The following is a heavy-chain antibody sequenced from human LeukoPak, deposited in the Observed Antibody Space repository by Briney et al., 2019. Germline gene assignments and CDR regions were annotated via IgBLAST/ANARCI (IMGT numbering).Heavy chain of an antibody. V-gene: IGHV1-2*02. CDR1: GYTFTGYY. Sequence: GASVKVSCKASGYTFTGYYMHWVRQAPGQGLEWMGWINPNSGGTNYAQKFQGRVTMTRDMSISTAYMELSRLRSDNTAVYYCAREDSSSWYGGWFDPWGQGTLVTVSS. CDR3: AREDSSSWYGGWFDP. CDR2: INPNSGGT. D-gene: IGHD6-13*01. J-gene: IGHJ5*02.